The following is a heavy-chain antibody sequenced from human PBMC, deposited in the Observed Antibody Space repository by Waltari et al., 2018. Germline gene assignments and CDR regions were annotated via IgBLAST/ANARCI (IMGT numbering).Heavy chain of an antibody. CDR1: GLTFSSYG. D-gene: IGHD1-26*01. V-gene: IGHV3-30*18. CDR3: AKGGSYGSGMDV. J-gene: IGHJ6*02. Sequence: QVQLVESGGGVVQPGRYLGLSCAASGLTFSSYGMHWVRKAPGKGLEWGAVISYDGSNKSYADSVKGRFTISRDNSKNTLYLQMNSLRAEDTAVYYCAKGGSYGSGMDVWGQGTTVTVSS. CDR2: ISYDGSNK.